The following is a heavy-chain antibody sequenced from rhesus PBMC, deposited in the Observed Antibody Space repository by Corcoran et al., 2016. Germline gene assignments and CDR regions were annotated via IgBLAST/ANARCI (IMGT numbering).Heavy chain of an antibody. D-gene: IGHD5-42*01. V-gene: IGHV4-160*01. CDR3: ASRGDSGYRIRD. J-gene: IGHJ4*01. CDR1: GGSIRSTY. Sequence: QVQLQESGPGLVKPSETLSLTCAVSGGSIRSTYWSWIRKPPGTGLGWIGYIYGSSGSTYYNPSRKRRVTISTDTTKNQVARKLSSVTSADTAVDDCASRGDSGYRIRDWCQGVLVTVSS. CDR2: IYGSSGST.